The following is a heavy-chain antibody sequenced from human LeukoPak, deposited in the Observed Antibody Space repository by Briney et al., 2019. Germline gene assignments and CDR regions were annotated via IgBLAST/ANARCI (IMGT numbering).Heavy chain of an antibody. CDR1: EYTFTAYC. J-gene: IGHJ5*02. V-gene: IGHV1-2*02. D-gene: IGHD6-19*01. CDR2: INPNSGDT. CDR3: ARVGQWLVENDWFDP. Sequence: ASVKVSCKASEYTFTAYCVHWVRQAPGQGLEWMGWINPNSGDTNFAQNFQGRVTMTRDTSISTVYMELSRLRSGDTAVYYCARVGQWLVENDWFDPWGQGTLVTVSS.